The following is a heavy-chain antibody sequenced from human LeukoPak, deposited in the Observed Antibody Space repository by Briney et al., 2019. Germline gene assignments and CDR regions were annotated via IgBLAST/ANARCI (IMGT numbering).Heavy chain of an antibody. CDR1: GFTFSNAW. J-gene: IGHJ4*02. CDR2: IKSKTDGGTT. D-gene: IGHD5-24*01. V-gene: IGHV3-15*01. Sequence: GGSLRLSCAASGFTFSNAWMSWVRQAPGKGLEWVGRIKSKTDGGTTDYAAPVKGRFTISRDNSKNTLYLQINSLRDEDTAVYYCAKDDAWLQYNDWGQGTLVTVSS. CDR3: AKDDAWLQYND.